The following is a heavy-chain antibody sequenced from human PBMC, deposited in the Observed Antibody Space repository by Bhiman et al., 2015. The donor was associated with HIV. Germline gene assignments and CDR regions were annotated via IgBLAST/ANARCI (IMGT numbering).Heavy chain of an antibody. V-gene: IGHV3-21*06. D-gene: IGHD3-10*01. CDR3: VRGAQNHMGSMSYLDH. CDR2: ISTSSIYI. CDR1: GFTFSRNS. Sequence: EVHLVESGGGLVQAGESLRLSCAASGFTFSRNSMNWVRQAPGKGLEWVSSISTSSIYIHYADTLKGRFTISRDNARNTLYLEIDDLRHEDTALYYCVRGAQNHMGSMSYLDHWGQGTLVTVSS. J-gene: IGHJ4*02.